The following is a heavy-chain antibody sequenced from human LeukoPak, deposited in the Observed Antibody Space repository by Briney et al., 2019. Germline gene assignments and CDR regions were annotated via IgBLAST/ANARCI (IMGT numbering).Heavy chain of an antibody. CDR3: ARDGYKYGSLDY. Sequence: LPGGSLRLSCAASGFTFSSYDMHWVRHTTGKGLEWVSTIGTAGDTYYPGSVKGRFTISRENAKNSLYLQMNSLRAGDTAVYYCARDGYKYGSLDYWGQGTLVTVSS. CDR2: IGTAGDT. V-gene: IGHV3-13*01. D-gene: IGHD5-24*01. CDR1: GFTFSSYD. J-gene: IGHJ4*02.